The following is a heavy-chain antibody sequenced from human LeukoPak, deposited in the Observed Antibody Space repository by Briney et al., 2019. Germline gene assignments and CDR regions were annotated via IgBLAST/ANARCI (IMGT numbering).Heavy chain of an antibody. CDR1: GFPFSSYA. Sequence: GGSLRLSCAASGFPFSSYAMSWVRQAPGKGLEWVSPITNSGGTTYYADSVKGRFTISRDNSKNTLYLQMNSLRAEDTAVYYCAKGASYFDYGGQGTLVTVSS. CDR3: AKGASYFDY. J-gene: IGHJ4*02. V-gene: IGHV3-23*01. CDR2: ITNSGGTT.